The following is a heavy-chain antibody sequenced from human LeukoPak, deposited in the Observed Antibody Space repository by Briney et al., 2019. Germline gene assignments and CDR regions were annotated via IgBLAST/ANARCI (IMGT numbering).Heavy chain of an antibody. CDR2: IYYSGST. Sequence: SETLSLTCTVSGGSISSGDYYWSWIRQPPGKGLEWIGYIYYSGSTNYNPSLKSRVTMSVDTSKNQFSLKLSSVTAADTAVYYCATLEVGATGGSDYWGQGTLVTVSS. CDR1: GGSISSGDYY. CDR3: ATLEVGATGGSDY. D-gene: IGHD1-26*01. V-gene: IGHV4-61*08. J-gene: IGHJ4*02.